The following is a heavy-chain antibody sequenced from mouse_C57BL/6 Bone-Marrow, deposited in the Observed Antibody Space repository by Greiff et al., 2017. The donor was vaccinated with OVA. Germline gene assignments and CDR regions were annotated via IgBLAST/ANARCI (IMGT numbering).Heavy chain of an antibody. Sequence: EVKLVESGGDLVKPGGSLKLSCAASGFTFSSYGMSWIRQTPDKRLEWVATISSGGSYTYYPDSVKGRFTISRDNAKNTLYLQMGSLKSEDTAMYYCARLPKTVVAHWGQGTLVTVSA. CDR1: GFTFSSYG. D-gene: IGHD1-1*01. V-gene: IGHV5-6*01. J-gene: IGHJ3*01. CDR2: ISSGGSYT. CDR3: ARLPKTVVAH.